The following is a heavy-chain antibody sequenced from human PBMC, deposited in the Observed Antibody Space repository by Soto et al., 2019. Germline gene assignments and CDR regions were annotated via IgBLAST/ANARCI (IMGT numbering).Heavy chain of an antibody. J-gene: IGHJ4*02. CDR2: TRNKANSYTT. CDR1: GFTFSDHY. CDR3: ARAPRYYYDSSGYYDY. D-gene: IGHD3-22*01. V-gene: IGHV3-72*01. Sequence: GGSLRLSCAASGFTFSDHYMDWVRQAPGKGLEWVGRTRNKANSYTTEYAASVKGRFTISRDDSKNSLYLQMNSPKTEDTAVYYCARAPRYYYDSSGYYDYWGQGTLVTVSS.